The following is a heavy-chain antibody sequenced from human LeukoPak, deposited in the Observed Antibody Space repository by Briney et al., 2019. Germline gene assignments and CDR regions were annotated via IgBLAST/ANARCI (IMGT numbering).Heavy chain of an antibody. CDR1: GGSVSSGDYY. CDR3: ARDRGAPGYNWFDP. V-gene: IGHV4-61*08. J-gene: IGHJ5*02. D-gene: IGHD3-10*01. CDR2: IYYSGST. Sequence: SETLSPTCTVSGGSVSSGDYYWTWIRQPPGKGLEWIGYIYYSGSTNCNPSLKSRVTISVDTSKNQFSLKLSSVTAADTAVYYCARDRGAPGYNWFDPWGQGTLVTVSS.